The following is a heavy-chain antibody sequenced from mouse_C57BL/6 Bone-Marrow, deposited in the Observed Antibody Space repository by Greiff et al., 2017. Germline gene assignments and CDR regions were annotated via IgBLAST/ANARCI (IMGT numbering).Heavy chain of an antibody. CDR3: ARGPYYGSSWGYYAMDY. Sequence: VQLQQSGAELAKPGASVKLSCKASGYTFTSYWMHWVKQRPGQGLEWIGYINPSSGYTKYSQKFKDKATLTADKSSSTAYMQLSSLTYEDSAVYYCARGPYYGSSWGYYAMDYWGQGTSVTVSS. J-gene: IGHJ4*01. V-gene: IGHV1-7*01. CDR1: GYTFTSYW. D-gene: IGHD1-1*01. CDR2: INPSSGYT.